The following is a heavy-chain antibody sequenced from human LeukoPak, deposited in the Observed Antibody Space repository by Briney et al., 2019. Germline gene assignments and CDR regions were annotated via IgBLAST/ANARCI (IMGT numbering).Heavy chain of an antibody. Sequence: GGSLRLSCAASGFTFSDFGMSWVRQAPGKGLEWVSTILSGGSTYYADSVKGRFTISRDNSKSTLYLQMNSLRAEDTAVYYCARVAAWDSSGYLFEYWGQGTLVTVSS. CDR2: ILSGGST. CDR1: GFTFSDFG. V-gene: IGHV3-23*01. J-gene: IGHJ4*02. D-gene: IGHD3-22*01. CDR3: ARVAAWDSSGYLFEY.